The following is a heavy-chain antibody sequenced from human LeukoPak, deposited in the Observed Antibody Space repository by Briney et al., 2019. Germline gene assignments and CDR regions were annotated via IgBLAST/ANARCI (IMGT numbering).Heavy chain of an antibody. Sequence: GGSLRLSCEASGFTFSSYGMHWVRQAPGKGLEWVAVISYDGSNKYFADSVKGRFTISRHNSKNTLYLQMNSLRPDDTAVYYCAKNGGGDYYYYYYMDVWGKGTTVTVSS. CDR1: GFTFSSYG. J-gene: IGHJ6*03. CDR3: AKNGGGDYYYYYYMDV. CDR2: ISYDGSNK. V-gene: IGHV3-30*18. D-gene: IGHD4-23*01.